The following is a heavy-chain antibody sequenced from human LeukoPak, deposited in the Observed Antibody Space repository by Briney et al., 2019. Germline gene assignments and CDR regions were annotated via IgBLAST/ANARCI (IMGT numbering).Heavy chain of an antibody. CDR1: GYSFTSYW. V-gene: IGHV5-51*01. D-gene: IGHD2-2*01. CDR2: IYPGDSDT. CDR3: ARLGGYCSSTSCPAWFDP. Sequence: GESLQISCQGSGYSFTSYWIGWVRQMPGKGLEWMGIIYPGDSDTRYSPSFQGQVTISADKSISTAYLQWSSLKASDTAMYYCARLGGYCSSTSCPAWFDPWGQGTLVTVSS. J-gene: IGHJ5*02.